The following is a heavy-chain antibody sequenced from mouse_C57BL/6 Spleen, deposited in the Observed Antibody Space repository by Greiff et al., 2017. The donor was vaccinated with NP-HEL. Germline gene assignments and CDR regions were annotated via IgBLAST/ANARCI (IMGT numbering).Heavy chain of an antibody. CDR3: ARSLYYGNSYYFDY. Sequence: QVQLKQSGAELMKPGASVKLSCKATGYTFTGYWIEWVKQRPGHGLEWIGEILPGSGSTNYNEKFKGKATLTAEKSSSTAYMQLSSLTSEDSAVYFCARSLYYGNSYYFDYWGQGTTLTVSS. J-gene: IGHJ2*01. CDR2: ILPGSGST. V-gene: IGHV1-9*01. D-gene: IGHD2-1*01. CDR1: GYTFTGYW.